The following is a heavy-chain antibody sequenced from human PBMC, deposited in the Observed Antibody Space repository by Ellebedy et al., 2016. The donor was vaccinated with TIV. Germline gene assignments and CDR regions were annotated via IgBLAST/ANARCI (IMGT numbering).Heavy chain of an antibody. D-gene: IGHD7-27*01. CDR1: GGSISSSSYY. V-gene: IGHV4-39*01. CDR2: IYYSGST. CDR3: ARHGNWGIDY. Sequence: GSLRLSXTVSGGSISSSSYYWGWIRQPPGKGLEWIGSIYYSGSTYYNPSLKSRVTISVDTSKNQFSLKLSSVTAADTAVYYCARHGNWGIDYWGQGTLVTVSS. J-gene: IGHJ4*02.